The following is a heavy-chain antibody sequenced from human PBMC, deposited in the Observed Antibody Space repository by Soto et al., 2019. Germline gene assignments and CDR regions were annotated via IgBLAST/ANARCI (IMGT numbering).Heavy chain of an antibody. Sequence: KPSETLSLTCTVSGGSISSYYWSWIRQPPGKGLEWIGYIYHSGSTNYNPSLKSRVTISVDTSKNQFSLKLSSVTAADTAVYYCARGIRYCSGGSCYPTLFDYWGQGTLVTVS. J-gene: IGHJ4*02. D-gene: IGHD2-15*01. CDR1: GGSISSYY. CDR3: ARGIRYCSGGSCYPTLFDY. V-gene: IGHV4-59*01. CDR2: IYHSGST.